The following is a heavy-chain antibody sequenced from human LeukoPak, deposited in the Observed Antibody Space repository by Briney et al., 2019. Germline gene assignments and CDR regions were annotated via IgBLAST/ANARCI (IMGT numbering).Heavy chain of an antibody. V-gene: IGHV4-59*01. Sequence: KSSETLPLTCTVSGASISSYYWSWIRQPPGKGLEWIAYIYYTGSTNYNPSLKSRVTISMDTSKNQFSLRVSSVTAADTAIYYCARQSPLAAAGTFDYWGQGTLVTVSS. J-gene: IGHJ4*02. D-gene: IGHD6-13*01. CDR3: ARQSPLAAAGTFDY. CDR2: IYYTGST. CDR1: GASISSYY.